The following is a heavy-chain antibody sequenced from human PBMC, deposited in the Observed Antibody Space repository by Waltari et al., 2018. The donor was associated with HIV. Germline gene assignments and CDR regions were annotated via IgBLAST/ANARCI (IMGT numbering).Heavy chain of an antibody. D-gene: IGHD3-22*01. CDR2: ISAYNGNT. J-gene: IGHJ6*02. CDR1: GNTLTRYG. CDR3: ARLTHYYDTSGPDYYYYGMDV. Sequence: QAQLVLSGAEVKQPGASVQVSCQASGNTLTRYGIRWVRQAPGQGLEWMGWISAYNGNTNYAQKLQGRVSMTTETSTSTSYMELRSLRSDDTAVYYCARLTHYYDTSGPDYYYYGMDVWGQGTTVTVSS. V-gene: IGHV1-18*01.